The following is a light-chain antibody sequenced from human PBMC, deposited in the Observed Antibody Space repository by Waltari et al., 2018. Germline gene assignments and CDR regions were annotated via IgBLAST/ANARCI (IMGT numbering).Light chain of an antibody. CDR1: SSDVGSYNL. CDR2: EVS. Sequence: QSALTQPASVSGSPGQSITISCTGTSSDVGSYNLVSWYQQHPGKAHKLMIYEVSKRLSGFSKCFSGSNSGNTASLTISGLQAEDEADYYCCSYAGSSTFVVFGGGTKLTVL. J-gene: IGLJ2*01. V-gene: IGLV2-23*02. CDR3: CSYAGSSTFVV.